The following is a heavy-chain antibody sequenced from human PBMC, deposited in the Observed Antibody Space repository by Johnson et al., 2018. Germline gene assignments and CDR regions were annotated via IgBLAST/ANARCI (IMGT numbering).Heavy chain of an antibody. D-gene: IGHD4-17*01. J-gene: IGHJ6*03. CDR3: ARDNWYDYGDFYYYYYMDV. CDR2: IYYSGST. Sequence: QVQLQESGPGLVKXSETLSLXCTVSGGSISSYYWSWIRQPPGKGLEWIGYIYYSGSTNYNPSLQSRGTISVDTSKHQFSLKLSSVTAADTAVYYCARDNWYDYGDFYYYYYMDVGGKGTTVTVSS. CDR1: GGSISSYY. V-gene: IGHV4-59*01.